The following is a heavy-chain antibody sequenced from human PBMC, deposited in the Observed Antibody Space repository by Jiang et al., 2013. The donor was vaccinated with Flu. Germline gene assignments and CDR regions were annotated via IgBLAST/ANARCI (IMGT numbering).Heavy chain of an antibody. D-gene: IGHD3-16*01. CDR1: GFAFRSYG. J-gene: IGHJ4*02. CDR3: ARDTRRANYDYAGGIMCRTT. Sequence: VQLVESGGGVVQPGRSLRLSCAASGFAFRSYGMHWVRQAPGKGLQWVAFIWYHGSNKYYADSVKGRFTISRDNSKSTLYLQMDSLRAEDTAVYYCARDTRRANYDYAGGIMCRTTWGQGTLVTVSS. CDR2: IWYHGSNK. V-gene: IGHV3-33*01.